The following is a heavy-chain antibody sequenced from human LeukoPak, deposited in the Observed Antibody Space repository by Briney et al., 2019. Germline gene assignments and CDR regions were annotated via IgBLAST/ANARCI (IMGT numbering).Heavy chain of an antibody. V-gene: IGHV1-46*01. Sequence: AASVKVSCTASGYTFTDYYMHWVRQAPGQGLEWMGIINPSGGSTSYAQKFQGRVTMTRDTSTSTVYMELSSLRSEDTAVYYCARLPDYDFWSGYYYDFDYWGQGTLVTVSS. CDR1: GYTFTDYY. D-gene: IGHD3-3*01. J-gene: IGHJ4*02. CDR2: INPSGGST. CDR3: ARLPDYDFWSGYYYDFDY.